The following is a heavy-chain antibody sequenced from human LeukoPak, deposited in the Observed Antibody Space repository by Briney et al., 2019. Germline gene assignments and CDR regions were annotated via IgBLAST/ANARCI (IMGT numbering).Heavy chain of an antibody. V-gene: IGHV4-38-2*02. Sequence: SETLSLNCTVSGYSISSGYYWGWIRQPPGKGLEWIGSIYHRGSTYYNPSLKSRVTISVDTSKNQFSLKLSSVTAADTAVYYCAAPVVPAATGHGAFDIWGQGTMVTVSS. D-gene: IGHD2-2*01. CDR3: AAPVVPAATGHGAFDI. CDR1: GYSISSGYY. J-gene: IGHJ3*02. CDR2: IYHRGST.